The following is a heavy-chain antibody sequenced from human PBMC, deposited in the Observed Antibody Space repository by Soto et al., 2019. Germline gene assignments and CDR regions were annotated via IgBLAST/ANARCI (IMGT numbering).Heavy chain of an antibody. CDR2: INAGYGNT. V-gene: IGHV1-3*01. CDR1: GYTFSSYA. D-gene: IGHD7-27*01. J-gene: IGHJ4*02. CDR3: ARNTGDGTFDF. Sequence: QVHLVQSGAEVRKPGASVKVSCKASGYTFSSYAMHGVRQAPGQRLERMGWINAGYGNTKSSQKFQDRVTIPRDTSASTAYMELTSLRSEDTAVYYWARNTGDGTFDFWGQGTLVTVSS.